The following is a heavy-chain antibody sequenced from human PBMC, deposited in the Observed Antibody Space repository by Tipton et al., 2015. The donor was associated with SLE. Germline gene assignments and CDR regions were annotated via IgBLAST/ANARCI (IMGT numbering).Heavy chain of an antibody. Sequence: SLRLSCAASGFTFSSYAMSWVRQAPGKGLEWVSAISGSGGSTYYADSVKGRFTISRDNSKNTLYLQMNSLRAEDTAVYYCAKDPSGSYWEAPAWGQGTLVTVSS. CDR2: ISGSGGST. D-gene: IGHD1-26*01. J-gene: IGHJ4*02. V-gene: IGHV3-23*01. CDR1: GFTFSSYA. CDR3: AKDPSGSYWEAPA.